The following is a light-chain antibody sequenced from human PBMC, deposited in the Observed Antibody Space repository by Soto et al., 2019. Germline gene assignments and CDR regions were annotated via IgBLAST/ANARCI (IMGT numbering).Light chain of an antibody. CDR1: QDINSY. CDR3: QQSYSFPHT. CDR2: AAS. V-gene: IGKV1-39*01. Sequence: DIQMAQSPSSLSASVGDRVTITCRASQDINSYLNWYQQKPGKAPNLLIYAASSLQSGVPSRFSGSGSGTDFTLTISSLQPEDFATYFWQQSYSFPHTFGQGTKLEIK. J-gene: IGKJ2*01.